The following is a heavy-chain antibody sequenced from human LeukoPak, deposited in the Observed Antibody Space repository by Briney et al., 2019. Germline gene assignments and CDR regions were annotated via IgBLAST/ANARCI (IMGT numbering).Heavy chain of an antibody. CDR2: ISRSGDTT. Sequence: PGGSLRPSCEASGFTFSHYGMTWVRQAPGKGLEWVSSISRSGDTTYYGDSVKGRFTISRDNSKNTLYLQMNSLRGDDTAIYYCAKLVGATMTSDYWGQGILVTVS. D-gene: IGHD1-26*01. J-gene: IGHJ4*02. CDR3: AKLVGATMTSDY. V-gene: IGHV3-23*01. CDR1: GFTFSHYG.